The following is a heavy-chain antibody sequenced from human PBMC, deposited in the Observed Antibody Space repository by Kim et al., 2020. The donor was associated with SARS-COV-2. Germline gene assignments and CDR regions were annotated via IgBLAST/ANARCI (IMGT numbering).Heavy chain of an antibody. V-gene: IGHV7-4-1*02. CDR1: GYTFTSYA. CDR3: ARTRIAVAALIREDYYYGMDV. Sequence: ASVKVSCKASGYTFTSYAMNWVRQAPGQGLEWMGWINTNTGNPTYAQGFTGRFVFSLDTSVSTAYLQISSLKAEDTAVYYCARTRIAVAALIREDYYYGMDVWGRGATDSVSS. CDR2: INTNTGNP. J-gene: IGHJ6*02. D-gene: IGHD6-19*01.